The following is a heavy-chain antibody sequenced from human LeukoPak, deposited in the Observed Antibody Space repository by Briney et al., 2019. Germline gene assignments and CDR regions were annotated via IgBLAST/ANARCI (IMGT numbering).Heavy chain of an antibody. CDR2: ILPIFRTT. D-gene: IGHD2-2*01. V-gene: IGHV1-69*05. CDR3: ARPFCSSPYCVPI. CDR1: GDTISRFA. Sequence: SVKASCKASGDTISRFAITWVRQAPGQGLEWMGGILPIFRTTNYAQKFQGRVTITTDESTSTAYMELSGLRSEDTAVYYCARPFCSSPYCVPIWGQGTLVTVSS. J-gene: IGHJ4*02.